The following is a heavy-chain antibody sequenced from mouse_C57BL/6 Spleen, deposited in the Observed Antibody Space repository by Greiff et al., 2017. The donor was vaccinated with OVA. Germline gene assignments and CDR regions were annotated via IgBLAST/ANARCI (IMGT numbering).Heavy chain of an antibody. V-gene: IGHV1-19*01. Sequence: EVQLQQSGPVLVKPGASVKMSCKASGYTFTDYYMNWVKQSHGKSLEWIGVINPYTGGTRYNQKFKGKATLTVDKSSSTAYMELNSLTSEDSAVYYCARPGSSSWFAYWGQGTLVTVSA. CDR1: GYTFTDYY. J-gene: IGHJ3*01. CDR3: ARPGSSSWFAY. CDR2: INPYTGGT. D-gene: IGHD1-1*01.